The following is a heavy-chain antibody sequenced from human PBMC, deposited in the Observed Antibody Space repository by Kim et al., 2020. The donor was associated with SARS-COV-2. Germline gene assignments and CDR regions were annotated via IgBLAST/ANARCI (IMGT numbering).Heavy chain of an antibody. D-gene: IGHD2-21*01. Sequence: SETLSLTCTVSGGSISSYYWSWIRQPTGKGLEWIGYIYYSGSTNYNPSLKSRVTISVDTSKNQFSLKLSSVTAADTAVYYCAGIPDYGMDVWGQGTTVTV. CDR1: GGSISSYY. J-gene: IGHJ6*02. V-gene: IGHV4-59*08. CDR3: AGIPDYGMDV. CDR2: IYYSGST.